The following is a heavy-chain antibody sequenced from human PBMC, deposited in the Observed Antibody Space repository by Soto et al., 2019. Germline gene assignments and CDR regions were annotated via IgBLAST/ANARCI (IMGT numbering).Heavy chain of an antibody. CDR1: GESFSAYI. CDR3: ASAVRSWFSSDY. J-gene: IGHJ4*02. D-gene: IGHD6-13*01. V-gene: IGHV4-34*01. Sequence: SETLSLTCAVCGESFSAYIWSWIRQTPGKGLQWIGQVNHSGSASYNPSLKSRVTISVDTSKNQFSLKLSSVTAADTAVYYCASAVRSWFSSDYWGQGALVTVSS. CDR2: VNHSGSA.